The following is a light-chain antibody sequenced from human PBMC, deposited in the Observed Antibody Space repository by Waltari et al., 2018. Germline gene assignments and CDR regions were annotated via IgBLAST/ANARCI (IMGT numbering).Light chain of an antibody. J-gene: IGLJ2*01. V-gene: IGLV1-40*01. Sequence: QSVLTQPPSVSGAPGQRVTISCTGSSSNIGAGSDVHWYQQLPGTAPKLLIYTNSNRPSGVPDRFSGSKSGTSASLAITGLQAEDEADYYCQSYDSSRRVFGGGTKLTVL. CDR3: QSYDSSRRV. CDR2: TNS. CDR1: SSNIGAGSD.